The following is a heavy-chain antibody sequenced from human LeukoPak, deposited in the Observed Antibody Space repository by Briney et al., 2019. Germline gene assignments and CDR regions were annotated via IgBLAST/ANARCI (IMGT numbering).Heavy chain of an antibody. D-gene: IGHD2-2*01. CDR2: ISPLHSDS. Sequence: GESLKISCQSSGYSFTDYWIVWVRPVPGKGLEWMGIISPLHSDSRYSPSFQGQVTISADNSISTSYLQWSSLKASDTAIYYCARRACSSTSCYIYWGQGTLVTVSS. CDR3: ARRACSSTSCYIY. CDR1: GYSFTDYW. V-gene: IGHV5-51*01. J-gene: IGHJ4*02.